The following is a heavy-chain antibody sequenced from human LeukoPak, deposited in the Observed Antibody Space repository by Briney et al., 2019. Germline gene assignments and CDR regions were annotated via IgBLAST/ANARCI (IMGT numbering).Heavy chain of an antibody. D-gene: IGHD2-15*01. CDR3: ARELVRGCSGGSCYSDY. Sequence: SETLSLTCTVSGGSISSSSYYWGWIRQPPGKGLEWIGSIYYSGSTYYNPSLKSRVTISVDTSKNQFSLKLSSVTAADTAVYYCARELVRGCSGGSCYSDYWGQGTLVTVSS. CDR1: GGSISSSSYY. CDR2: IYYSGST. J-gene: IGHJ4*02. V-gene: IGHV4-39*07.